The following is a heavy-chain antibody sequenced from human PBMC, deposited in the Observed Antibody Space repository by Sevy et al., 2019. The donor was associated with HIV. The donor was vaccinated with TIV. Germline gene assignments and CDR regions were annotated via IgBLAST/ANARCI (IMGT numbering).Heavy chain of an antibody. D-gene: IGHD6-6*01. CDR3: ARLGEYSSSGDAFDI. V-gene: IGHV3-7*01. CDR2: IKQDGSEK. J-gene: IGHJ3*02. CDR1: GFTFRNYW. Sequence: GGSLRLSCAASGFTFRNYWMSWVRQAPGKGLEWVANIKQDGSEKYYVDSVKGRVTISRDNTKNSLYLQMNSLRAEDTAVYYCARLGEYSSSGDAFDIWGQGTMVTVSS.